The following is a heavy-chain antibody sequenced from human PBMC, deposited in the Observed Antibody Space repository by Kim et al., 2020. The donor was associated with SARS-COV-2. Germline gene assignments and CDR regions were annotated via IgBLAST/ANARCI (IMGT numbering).Heavy chain of an antibody. J-gene: IGHJ4*02. V-gene: IGHV3-48*02. CDR3: ARDAAYCGGDCPSRAGFDY. Sequence: GRFTISRDNAKNSLYLQMNSLRDEDTAVYYCARDAAYCGGDCPSRAGFDYWGQGTLVTVSS. D-gene: IGHD2-21*02.